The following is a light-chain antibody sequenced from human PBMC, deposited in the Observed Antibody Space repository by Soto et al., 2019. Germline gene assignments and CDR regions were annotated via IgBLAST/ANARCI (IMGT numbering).Light chain of an antibody. Sequence: TLSPAILSASPGERVTLSSRASQSIATLLAWYQHKPGQAPRLLIYRTSNRATGIPDRFSGSGSGTDFGLIISGLQSEDFAIYYCQQYNNLPITFGQGTRLEIK. CDR3: QQYNNLPIT. CDR1: QSIATL. CDR2: RTS. V-gene: IGKV3-15*01. J-gene: IGKJ5*01.